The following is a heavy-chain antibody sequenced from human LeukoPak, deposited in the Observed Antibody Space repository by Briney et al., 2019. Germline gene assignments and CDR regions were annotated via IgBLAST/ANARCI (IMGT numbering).Heavy chain of an antibody. D-gene: IGHD2-2*02. CDR1: GVTFSGYA. J-gene: IGHJ3*01. CDR3: AMKAVPRPRLYDAFDF. Sequence: GETLRLSCAASGVTFSGYAMSWVRQPPGKGLEWVWAISGSGGSTYNAASVSRRSTISSATYKNTLHLQSNVLTADATAVYYCAMKAVPRPRLYDAFDFWGQGKVVTVSS. CDR2: ISGSGGST. V-gene: IGHV3-23*01.